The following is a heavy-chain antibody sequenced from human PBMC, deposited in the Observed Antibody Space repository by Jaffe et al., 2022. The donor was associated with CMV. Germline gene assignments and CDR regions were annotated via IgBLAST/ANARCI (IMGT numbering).Heavy chain of an antibody. CDR3: ARHRPQDYYYYYMDV. CDR2: IDPSDSYT. V-gene: IGHV5-10-1*03. Sequence: EVQLVQSGAEVKKPGESLRISCKGSGYSFTSYWISWVRQMPGKGLEWMGRIDPSDSYTNYSPSFQGHVTISADKSISTAYLQWSSLKASDTAMYYCARHRPQDYYYYYMDVWGKGTTVTVSS. J-gene: IGHJ6*03. CDR1: GYSFTSYW.